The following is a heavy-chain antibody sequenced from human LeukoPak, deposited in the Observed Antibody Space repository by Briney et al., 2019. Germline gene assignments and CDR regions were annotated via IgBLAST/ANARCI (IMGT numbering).Heavy chain of an antibody. CDR3: ASEYYYGSGSFSEGY. Sequence: GGSLRLSCAASGFTVSSNYMSWVRQAPGKGLEWVSVIYSGGSTYYADSVKGRFTISRDNSKKPLYLQMNSLRAEDTAVYYCASEYYYGSGSFSEGYWGQGTLVTVSS. CDR1: GFTVSSNY. CDR2: IYSGGST. D-gene: IGHD3-10*01. V-gene: IGHV3-53*01. J-gene: IGHJ4*02.